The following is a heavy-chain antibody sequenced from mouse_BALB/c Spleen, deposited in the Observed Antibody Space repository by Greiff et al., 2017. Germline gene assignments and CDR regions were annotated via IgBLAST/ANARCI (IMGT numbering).Heavy chain of an antibody. Sequence: EVQLVESGGGLVQPGGSLRLSCATSGFTFTDYYMSWVRQPPGKALEWLGFIRNKANGYTTEYSASVKGRFTISRDTSQSILYLQMNTLRAEDSATYYCARDRTWFAYWGQGTLVTVSA. CDR1: GFTFTDYY. J-gene: IGHJ3*01. CDR2: IRNKANGYTT. CDR3: ARDRTWFAY. V-gene: IGHV7-3*02.